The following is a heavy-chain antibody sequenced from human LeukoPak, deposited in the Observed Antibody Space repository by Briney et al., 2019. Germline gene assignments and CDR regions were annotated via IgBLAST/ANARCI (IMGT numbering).Heavy chain of an antibody. Sequence: ASVKISCKASGYTFTINHIHWVRQAPGQGLEWMGVINPSGDSTTYAQNFQGRVTMTRDTSTSTVYMELRGLRSEDTAIYYCAKSATSDTGETYWGQGTLVTVSS. CDR2: INPSGDST. J-gene: IGHJ4*02. CDR1: GYTFTINH. CDR3: AKSATSDTGETY. D-gene: IGHD3-16*01. V-gene: IGHV1-46*01.